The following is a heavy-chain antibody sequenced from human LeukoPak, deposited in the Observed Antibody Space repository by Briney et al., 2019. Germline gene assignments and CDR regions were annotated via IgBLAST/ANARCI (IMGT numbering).Heavy chain of an antibody. CDR1: GGSISSNNW. CDR3: ARANYEGVFDY. V-gene: IGHV4-4*02. CDR2: VYHSGST. J-gene: IGHJ4*02. Sequence: PSGTLSLTCAVSGGSISSNNWWSWVRQPPGKGREWIGEVYHSGSTNYNPSLQSRVTISVDKSKNQFSLKLNSLTAADPAVYSCARANYEGVFDYWGQGTLVTVSS. D-gene: IGHD1-7*01.